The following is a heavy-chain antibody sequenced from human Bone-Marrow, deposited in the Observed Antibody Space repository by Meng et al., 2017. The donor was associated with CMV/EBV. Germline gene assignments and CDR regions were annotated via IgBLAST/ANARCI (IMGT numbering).Heavy chain of an antibody. CDR1: GASFDDYY. D-gene: IGHD3-16*02. J-gene: IGHJ4*02. CDR3: ARGRWYYDYVWGSYRHSLRLPTLFDY. V-gene: IGHV4-34*01. Sequence: GSLRLSCAVYGASFDDYYWSWIRQPPGKGLEWIGEINHGGNINYSPSLKSRVTMSVDTSKTQFSLKLSSVTAADTAVYYCARGRWYYDYVWGSYRHSLRLPTLFDYWGQGTLVTVSS. CDR2: INHGGNI.